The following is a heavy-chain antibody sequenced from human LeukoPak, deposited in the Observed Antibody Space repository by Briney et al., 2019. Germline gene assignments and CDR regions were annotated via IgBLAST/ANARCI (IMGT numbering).Heavy chain of an antibody. D-gene: IGHD6-13*01. Sequence: SETLSLTCAVSGGSISSSNWWSWARQPPGKGLEWIGEIYHSGSTNYNPSLKSRVTISVDKSKNQFSLKLSSVTAADTALYYCAKDRAAAGSHFDYWGQGTLVTVSS. CDR1: GGSISSSNW. J-gene: IGHJ4*02. CDR2: IYHSGST. CDR3: AKDRAAAGSHFDY. V-gene: IGHV4-4*02.